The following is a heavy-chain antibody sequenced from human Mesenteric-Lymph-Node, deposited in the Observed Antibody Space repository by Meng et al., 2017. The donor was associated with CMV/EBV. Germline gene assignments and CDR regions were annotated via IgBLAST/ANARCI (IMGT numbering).Heavy chain of an antibody. V-gene: IGHV3-30*04. CDR2: ISYDGSNK. CDR3: AKDLEVGPTVRVHYYHYGMDV. D-gene: IGHD1-26*01. J-gene: IGHJ6*02. CDR1: GFTFSSYA. Sequence: GESLKISCAASGFTFSSYAMHWVRQAPGKGLEWVAVISYDGSNKYYADSVKGRFTISRDNSKNTLYLQMNSLRPEDTAVYYCAKDLEVGPTVRVHYYHYGMDVWGQGTTVTVSS.